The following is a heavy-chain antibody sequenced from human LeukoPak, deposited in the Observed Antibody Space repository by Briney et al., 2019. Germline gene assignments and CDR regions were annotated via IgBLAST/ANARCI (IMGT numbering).Heavy chain of an antibody. V-gene: IGHV3-48*01. Sequence: GGSRRLSCVASGITFSSYSMNWVRQAPGKGLEWVSYISSFSGTINYADSVKGRFTISRDNAKNSLYLQMNSLRAEDTALYYCARGGSYGGYHSYWGQGTLVTVSS. D-gene: IGHD4-23*01. J-gene: IGHJ4*02. CDR3: ARGGSYGGYHSY. CDR2: ISSFSGTI. CDR1: GITFSSYS.